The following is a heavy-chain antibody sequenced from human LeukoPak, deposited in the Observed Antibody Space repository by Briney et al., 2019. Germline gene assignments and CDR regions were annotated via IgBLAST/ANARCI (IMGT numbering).Heavy chain of an antibody. J-gene: IGHJ4*02. V-gene: IGHV3-23*01. CDR1: EFSVGSNY. CDR2: ISGSGGST. CDR3: AKRSGDY. Sequence: GGSLRLSCAASEFSVGSNYMTWVRQAPGKGLEWVSAISGSGGSTYYADSVKGRFTISRDNSKNTLCLQMNSLRAEDTAVYYCAKRSGDYWGQGTLVTVSS. D-gene: IGHD6-25*01.